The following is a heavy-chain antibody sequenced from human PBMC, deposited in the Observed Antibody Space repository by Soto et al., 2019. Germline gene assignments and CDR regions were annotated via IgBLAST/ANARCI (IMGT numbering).Heavy chain of an antibody. J-gene: IGHJ5*02. CDR2: IKQDGSEK. CDR1: GFTFNSYW. Sequence: EVQLVESGGGLVQPGGSLRLSCAASGFTFNSYWMTWVRQAPGKGLEWVANIKQDGSEKYYVDSVKGRFTISRDNAKNSLYLRMNGLRAEDTAVYYCARGWGLDPWGQGTLVTVSS. V-gene: IGHV3-7*04. D-gene: IGHD1-26*01. CDR3: ARGWGLDP.